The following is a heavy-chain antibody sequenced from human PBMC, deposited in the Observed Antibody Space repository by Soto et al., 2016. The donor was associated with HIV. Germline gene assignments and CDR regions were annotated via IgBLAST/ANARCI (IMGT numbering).Heavy chain of an antibody. D-gene: IGHD5-12*01. V-gene: IGHV3-73*01. CDR2: IRSKANSYAT. CDR1: GFTFSGSA. J-gene: IGHJ3*02. CDR3: TRPSGYDSSLVDFDI. Sequence: EVQLVESGGGLVQPGGSLKLSCAASGFTFSGSAMHWVRQASGKGLEWVGRIRSKANSYATAYAASVKGRFTIFRDDSKNTAYLQMNSLKTEDTAVYYCTRPSGYDSSLVDFDIWGQRDNGHRLF.